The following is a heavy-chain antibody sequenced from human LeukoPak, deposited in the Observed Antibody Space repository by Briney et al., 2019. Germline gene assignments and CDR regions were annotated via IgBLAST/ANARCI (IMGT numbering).Heavy chain of an antibody. CDR3: ARDRLTSGSYFFDY. Sequence: GGSLRLSCAASAFTFSDYSMKWVRQAPGKGLEWISYISGTSSTIYYADSVRGRFTISRDNAKNSMYLQMNSLRAEDTAVYYCARDRLTSGSYFFDYWGQGTLVTVSS. V-gene: IGHV3-48*01. D-gene: IGHD1-26*01. CDR1: AFTFSDYS. CDR2: ISGTSSTI. J-gene: IGHJ4*02.